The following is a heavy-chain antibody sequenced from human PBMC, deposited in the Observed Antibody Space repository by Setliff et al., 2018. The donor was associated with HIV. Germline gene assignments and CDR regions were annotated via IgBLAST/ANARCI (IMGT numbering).Heavy chain of an antibody. Sequence: ASVKVSCKASGYTFTGYYMHWVRQAPGRGLEWVGWMNPKSGNTGYAQKFQGRVTMTRNTLITTAFMELSSLRSEDTAVYYCVRGTRYDFWSNYLTDYYFDYWGQGTLVTVSS. D-gene: IGHD3-3*01. V-gene: IGHV1-8*02. CDR3: VRGTRYDFWSNYLTDYYFDY. J-gene: IGHJ4*02. CDR2: MNPKSGNT. CDR1: GYTFTGYY.